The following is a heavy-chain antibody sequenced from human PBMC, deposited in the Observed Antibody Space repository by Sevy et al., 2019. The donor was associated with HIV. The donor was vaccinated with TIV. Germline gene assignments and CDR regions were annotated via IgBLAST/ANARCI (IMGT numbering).Heavy chain of an antibody. V-gene: IGHV1-8*01. CDR3: ARMGYSYGYAVDF. J-gene: IGHJ4*02. CDR1: GYTFTSFD. CDR2: MNPNNGNT. Sequence: KVSCKACGYTFTSFDIKWVRQAPGQGLEWMGWMNPNNGNTGYAQNFQGRVIMTSNISISTAYMELSNLRSEDTAVYYCARMGYSYGYAVDFWGQGHLVTVSS. D-gene: IGHD5-18*01.